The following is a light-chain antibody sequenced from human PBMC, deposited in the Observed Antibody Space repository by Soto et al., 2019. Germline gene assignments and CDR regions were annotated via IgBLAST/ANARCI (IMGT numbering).Light chain of an antibody. CDR2: DAS. CDR3: QQRSDWPST. CDR1: QSVSRY. Sequence: EIVLTQSPATLSLSPGERSTLSCRASQSVSRYLAWYQQKPGQAPRLLIYDASNRATGIPARFSRSGSGTDFTLTISSLEPEDVAVYSFQQRSDWPSTFGGGTKVQIK. J-gene: IGKJ4*01. V-gene: IGKV3-11*01.